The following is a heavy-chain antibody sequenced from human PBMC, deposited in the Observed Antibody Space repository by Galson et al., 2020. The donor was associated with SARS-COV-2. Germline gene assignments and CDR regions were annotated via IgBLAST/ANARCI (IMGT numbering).Heavy chain of an antibody. V-gene: IGHV1-18*01. Sequence: ASVKVSCKASGFTFSSYGISWVRQAPGQGLEWMGWISPNKANTNYGENVQGRVTMTTDTSTNTAYMELRSLKSDDTAVYYCARVSPNCSGRTCYSFDYYYYGMDVWGQGTTVTVSS. J-gene: IGHJ6*02. D-gene: IGHD2-15*01. CDR1: GFTFSSYG. CDR2: ISPNKANT. CDR3: ARVSPNCSGRTCYSFDYYYYGMDV.